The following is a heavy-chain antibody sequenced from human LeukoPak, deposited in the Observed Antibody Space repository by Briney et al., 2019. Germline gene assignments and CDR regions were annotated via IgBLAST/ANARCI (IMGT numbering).Heavy chain of an antibody. D-gene: IGHD3-16*01. CDR1: GGSFSGYY. Sequence: SETLSLTCAVYGGSFSGYYWSWIRQPPGKGLEWIGEINHSGSTNYNPSLKSRVTISVDTSKNQFSLKLSFVTAADTAVYYCARPTSGRLRQTRYFDLWGRGTLVTVSS. J-gene: IGHJ2*01. CDR2: INHSGST. V-gene: IGHV4-34*01. CDR3: ARPTSGRLRQTRYFDL.